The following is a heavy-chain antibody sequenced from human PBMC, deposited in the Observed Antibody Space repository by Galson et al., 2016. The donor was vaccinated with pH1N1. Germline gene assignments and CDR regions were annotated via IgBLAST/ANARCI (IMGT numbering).Heavy chain of an antibody. CDR3: GREGLSGVATDF. CDR2: ISTNTGNP. J-gene: IGHJ4*02. V-gene: IGHV7-4-1*02. D-gene: IGHD3-3*01. CDR1: GYSFSSYA. Sequence: SVKVSCKASGYSFSSYAINWVRQAPGQGLEWVGWISTNTGNPTYAQGFTGRFVFSLDTSVSAAYLQINSLKVEDTAVYYCGREGLSGVATDFWGQGTLVTVSS.